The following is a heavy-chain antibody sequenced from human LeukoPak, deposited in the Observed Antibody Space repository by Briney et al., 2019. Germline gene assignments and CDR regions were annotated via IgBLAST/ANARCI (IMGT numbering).Heavy chain of an antibody. CDR2: IYTSGST. CDR3: ARVNWVGYYYDS. D-gene: IGHD3-22*01. CDR1: GGSITSGSYY. Sequence: SETLSLTCTVSGGSITSGSYYWSWVRQPAGKGLEWIGRIYTSGSTSYNPSLKSRVTMSVDTSKNQFSLRLSSVTAADTAVYYCARVNWVGYYYDSWGQGTLVTVSS. J-gene: IGHJ4*02. V-gene: IGHV4-61*02.